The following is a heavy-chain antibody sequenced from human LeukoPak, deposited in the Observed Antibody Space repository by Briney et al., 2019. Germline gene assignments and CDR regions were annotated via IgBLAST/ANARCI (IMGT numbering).Heavy chain of an antibody. Sequence: PSETLSLACTVSGVSNSSYYWSWIRQPPGQGLEWIGYFHYSGTTNYNPSLKSRVTISLDTSKNQFSLKLSSVTAADTAVYYCARVDSNWVVVDYLGQGTRVTVSS. V-gene: IGHV4-59*01. CDR2: FHYSGTT. CDR1: GVSNSSYY. D-gene: IGHD1-1*01. J-gene: IGHJ4*02. CDR3: ARVDSNWVVVDY.